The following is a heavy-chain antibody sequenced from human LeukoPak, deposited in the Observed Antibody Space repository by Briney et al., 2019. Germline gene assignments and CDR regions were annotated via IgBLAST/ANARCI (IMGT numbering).Heavy chain of an antibody. Sequence: SETLSLTCTVSGGSISSYYWSWIRQPPGKGLEWIGYIYYSGSTNYNPSLKSRVTISVDTFKNQFSLKLSSVTAADTAVYYCASHYSGSYNPVDAFDIWGQGTMVTVSS. V-gene: IGHV4-59*08. J-gene: IGHJ3*02. CDR3: ASHYSGSYNPVDAFDI. CDR1: GGSISSYY. CDR2: IYYSGST. D-gene: IGHD1-26*01.